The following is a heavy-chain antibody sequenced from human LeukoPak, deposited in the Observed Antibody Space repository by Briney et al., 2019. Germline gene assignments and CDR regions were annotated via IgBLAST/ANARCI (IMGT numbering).Heavy chain of an antibody. CDR3: ARAGIAVAGTEY. CDR1: GFTFSDYY. J-gene: IGHJ4*02. V-gene: IGHV3-11*05. CDR2: ISSSSSHT. D-gene: IGHD6-19*01. Sequence: GGSLRLSCAASGFTFSDYYMSWIRQAPGKGLEWVSYISSSSSHTIYADSVKGRFTISRDNARNSLSLQMNSLRAEDTAVYYCARAGIAVAGTEYWGQGTLVTVSS.